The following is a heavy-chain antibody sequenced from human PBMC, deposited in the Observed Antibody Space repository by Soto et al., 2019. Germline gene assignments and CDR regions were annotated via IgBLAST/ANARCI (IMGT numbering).Heavy chain of an antibody. Sequence: EVQLVESGGGLVKPGGSLRLSCAASGFTFSNAWMNWVRQAPGKGLEWVGRIKSKTEGGTTHYAAPVKGRFTISRGDSQNTLYLQMNSLKTEDEALYYCTTAPDYYDSSGYYDPHYYGMDVWGQGTTVTGSS. CDR1: GFTFSNAW. J-gene: IGHJ6*02. D-gene: IGHD3-22*01. V-gene: IGHV3-15*07. CDR3: TTAPDYYDSSGYYDPHYYGMDV. CDR2: IKSKTEGGTT.